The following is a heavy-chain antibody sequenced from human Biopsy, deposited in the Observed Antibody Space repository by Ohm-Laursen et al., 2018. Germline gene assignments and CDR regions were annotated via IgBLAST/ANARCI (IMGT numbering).Heavy chain of an antibody. D-gene: IGHD4-11*01. CDR2: IYYSVMT. J-gene: IGHJ6*02. CDR1: GDSVTKYY. V-gene: IGHV4-59*02. CDR3: ARDSGILNYGNFKYYHYYGMDV. Sequence: SQTLSLTCTVSGDSVTKYYGSWIRQPPGQGLEWIGHIYYSVMTNYNPSLQSRVSISVDTSRNQVSLTLSSVTAADTAVYYCARDSGILNYGNFKYYHYYGMDVWGQGTKVTVSS.